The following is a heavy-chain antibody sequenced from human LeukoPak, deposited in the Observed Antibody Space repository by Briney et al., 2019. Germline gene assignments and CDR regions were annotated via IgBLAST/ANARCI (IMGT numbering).Heavy chain of an antibody. CDR1: GGSISSYY. CDR3: ARQEYSSGWYHFNY. D-gene: IGHD6-19*01. CDR2: IYYSGST. J-gene: IGHJ4*02. V-gene: IGHV4-59*08. Sequence: PSETLSLTCTVSGGSISSYYWSWIRQPPGKGLEWIGYIYYSGSTNYNPSLKSRVTISVDTSKNQFSLKLSSVTAADTAVYYCARQEYSSGWYHFNYWGQGTLVTVSS.